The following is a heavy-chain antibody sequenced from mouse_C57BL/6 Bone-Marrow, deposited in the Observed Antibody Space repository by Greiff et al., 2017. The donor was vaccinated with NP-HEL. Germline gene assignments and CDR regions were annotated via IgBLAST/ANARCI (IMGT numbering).Heavy chain of an antibody. J-gene: IGHJ3*01. Sequence: EVHLVESGGDLVKPGGSLKLSCAASGFTFSSYGMSWVRQTPDKRLEWVATISSGGSYTYYPDSVKGRFTISRDNAKNTLYLQMSSLTSGDTAMYYCARNKGAWFAYWGQGTLVTVSA. CDR1: GFTFSSYG. CDR2: ISSGGSYT. CDR3: ARNKGAWFAY. V-gene: IGHV5-6*01.